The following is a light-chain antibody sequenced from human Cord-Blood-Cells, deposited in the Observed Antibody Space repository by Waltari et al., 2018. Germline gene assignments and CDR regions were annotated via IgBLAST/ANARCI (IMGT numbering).Light chain of an antibody. CDR2: GAS. CDR3: QQYGSSPT. J-gene: IGKJ1*01. V-gene: IGKV3-20*01. CDR1: QSVSSSY. Sequence: EIVLTQSPGTLSLSPGERATLSCRASQSVSSSYLAWYQQKPGQAPRLLIYGASSSATGIPDRFSGSGSGTDFTHTISRLEPEDFAVYYCQQYGSSPTFGQGTKVEIK.